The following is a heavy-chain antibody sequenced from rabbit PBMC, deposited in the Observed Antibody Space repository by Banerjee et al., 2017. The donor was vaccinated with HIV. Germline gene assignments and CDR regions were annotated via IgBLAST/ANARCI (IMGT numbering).Heavy chain of an antibody. V-gene: IGHV1S45*01. Sequence: QEQLEESGGDLVKPEGSLTLTCTASGFSFSSTYWICWVRQAPGKGPEWIACIDAGSTGNTYYVSWAKGRFTISRTSSTTVTLQMTSLTAADTATYFCARDRDGDAGYGSLALWGPGTLVTVS. CDR3: ARDRDGDAGYGSLAL. CDR2: IDAGSTGNT. D-gene: IGHD7-1*01. J-gene: IGHJ4*01. CDR1: GFSFSSTYW.